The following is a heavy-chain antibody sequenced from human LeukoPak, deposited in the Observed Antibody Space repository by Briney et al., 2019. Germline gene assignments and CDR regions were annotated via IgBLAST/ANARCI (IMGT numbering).Heavy chain of an antibody. CDR1: GYSISSGYY. J-gene: IGHJ4*02. V-gene: IGHV4-38-2*01. CDR3: ARLDSVPYFDY. CDR2: IYHSGST. Sequence: SETLSLTCAVSGYSISSGYYWSWIRQPPGKGLEWIGSIYHSGSTYYNPSLKSRVTISVDTSKNQFSLKLSSVTAADKAVYYCARLDSVPYFDYWGQGTLVTVSS. D-gene: IGHD3-10*02.